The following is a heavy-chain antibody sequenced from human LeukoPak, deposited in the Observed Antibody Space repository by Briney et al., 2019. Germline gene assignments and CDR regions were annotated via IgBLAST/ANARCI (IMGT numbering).Heavy chain of an antibody. Sequence: SETLSLTCTVSGGSIISGGYYWSWIRQPPGKGLEWIGYIYHTGITYNNPSLKSRVTISVDRSKNQFSLELTSVTAADTAVYYCARERLYYGSGSKNWFDPWGQGTLVTVSS. CDR2: IYHTGIT. V-gene: IGHV4-30-2*01. CDR1: GGSIISGGYY. D-gene: IGHD3-10*01. CDR3: ARERLYYGSGSKNWFDP. J-gene: IGHJ5*02.